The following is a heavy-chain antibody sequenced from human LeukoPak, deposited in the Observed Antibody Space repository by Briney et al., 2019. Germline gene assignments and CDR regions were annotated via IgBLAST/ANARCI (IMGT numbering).Heavy chain of an antibody. J-gene: IGHJ4*02. CDR1: GFTFSSYA. Sequence: GGSLRLSCAASGFTFSSYAMSWVRQAPGKGVGWVSAISGSGGSTYYADSVKGRFTISRDNSKNTLYLQMNSLRAEDTAIYYCAKSLKWELNSGYFDYWGQGTLVTVSS. CDR2: ISGSGGST. CDR3: AKSLKWELNSGYFDY. D-gene: IGHD1-26*01. V-gene: IGHV3-23*01.